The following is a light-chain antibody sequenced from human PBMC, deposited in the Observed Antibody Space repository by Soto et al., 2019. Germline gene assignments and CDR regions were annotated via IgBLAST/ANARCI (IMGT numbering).Light chain of an antibody. V-gene: IGKV1-33*01. CDR2: DAS. CDR3: HQYHSLPLT. Sequence: DIQMTQSPSSLSASVGDRVTITCPASQDISNSISWYQQRPGKAPKLVIHDASTLEPGVPSRLSGSGSGTEFTFTITTLQSEDIATYYCHQYHSLPLTFGGGTKVDIK. CDR1: QDISNS. J-gene: IGKJ4*01.